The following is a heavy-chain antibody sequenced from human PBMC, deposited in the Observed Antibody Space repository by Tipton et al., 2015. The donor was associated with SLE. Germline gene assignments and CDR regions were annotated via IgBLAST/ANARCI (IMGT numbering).Heavy chain of an antibody. CDR1: GFTFSRYW. Sequence: GSLRLSCVASGFTFSRYWMTWVRQAPGKGLEWVANIHQDGSENFLVDSVKGRFTISRDNVKNSLYLQMNSLRADDTAIYYCARGGKTTSYTGNWNPPGDYWGQGVLVTVSS. CDR2: IHQDGSEN. V-gene: IGHV3-7*01. CDR3: ARGGKTTSYTGNWNPPGDY. J-gene: IGHJ4*02. D-gene: IGHD3-16*01.